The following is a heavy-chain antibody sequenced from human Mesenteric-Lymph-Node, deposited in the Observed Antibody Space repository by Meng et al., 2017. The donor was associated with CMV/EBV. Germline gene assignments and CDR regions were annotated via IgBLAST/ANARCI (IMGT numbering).Heavy chain of an antibody. D-gene: IGHD2-2*01. CDR2: MSYDGSNK. V-gene: IGHV3-30*03. CDR3: ASGYCSSTSCYRVGFYLEY. Sequence: GESLKISCAASGFTFSSYSMNWVRQAPGKGLEWVAVMSYDGSNKYYADSVKGRFTISRGNSKNTLYMQMNSLRVEDTAVYYCASGYCSSTSCYRVGFYLEYWGQGTLVTVSS. J-gene: IGHJ4*02. CDR1: GFTFSSYS.